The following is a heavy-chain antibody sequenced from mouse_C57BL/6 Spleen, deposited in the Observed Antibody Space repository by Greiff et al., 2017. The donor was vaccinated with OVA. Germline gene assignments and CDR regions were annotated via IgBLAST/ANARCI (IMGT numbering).Heavy chain of an antibody. J-gene: IGHJ2*01. CDR2: IDPSDSYT. D-gene: IGHD1-1*01. CDR1: GYTFTSYW. V-gene: IGHV1-69*01. CDR3: ARLDYGSSSFDY. Sequence: VQLQQSGAELVMPGASVKLSCKASGYTFTSYWMHWVKQRPGQGLEWIGEIDPSDSYTNYNQKFKGKSTLTVDKSSSTAYMQLSSLTSEDSAVYYCARLDYGSSSFDYWGQGTTLTVSS.